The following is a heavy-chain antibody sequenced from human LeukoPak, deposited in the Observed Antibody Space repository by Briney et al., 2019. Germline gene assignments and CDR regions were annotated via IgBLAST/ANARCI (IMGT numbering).Heavy chain of an antibody. V-gene: IGHV3-7*01. CDR1: GFTFNKYW. D-gene: IGHD6-19*01. Sequence: GGSLTLSCSASGFTFNKYWMSWIRQLPGQGLEWVANVNQDGTQKYYVDSVKGRFTNSRDNARNLLYLQMNSLRAEDTAVYYCVRAVSSGGAFDYWGHGTLVTVSS. CDR2: VNQDGTQK. J-gene: IGHJ4*01. CDR3: VRAVSSGGAFDY.